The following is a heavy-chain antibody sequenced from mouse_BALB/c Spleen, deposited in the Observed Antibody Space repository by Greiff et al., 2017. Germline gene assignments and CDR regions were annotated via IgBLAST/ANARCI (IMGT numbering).Heavy chain of an antibody. V-gene: IGHV1-69*02. CDR1: GYTFTSYW. CDR3: TRGNYVAPYCED. Sequence: VQLQQPGAELVRPGASVKLSCKASGYTFTSYWIHWVKQRPGQGLAWIGNIYPSDSYTNYNQKFKDKATLTVDKSSSTAYMQLSSPTSEDSAVYYCTRGNYVAPYCEDWGEGTTLTVSS. D-gene: IGHD2-1*01. CDR2: IYPSDSYT. J-gene: IGHJ2*01.